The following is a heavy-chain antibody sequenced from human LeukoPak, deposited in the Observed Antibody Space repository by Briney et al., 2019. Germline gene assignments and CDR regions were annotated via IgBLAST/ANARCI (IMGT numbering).Heavy chain of an antibody. CDR3: ARAPVYGGNYLDY. D-gene: IGHD4-23*01. V-gene: IGHV4-59*01. Sequence: SETLSLTCTVSGGSISSYYWSWIRQPPGKGLGWIGYIYYSGSTNYNPSLKSRVTISVDTSKNQFSLKLSSVTAADTAVYYCARAPVYGGNYLDYWGQGTLVTVSS. J-gene: IGHJ4*02. CDR2: IYYSGST. CDR1: GGSISSYY.